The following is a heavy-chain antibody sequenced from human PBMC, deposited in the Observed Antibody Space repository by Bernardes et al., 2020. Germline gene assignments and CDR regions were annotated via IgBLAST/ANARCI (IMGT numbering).Heavy chain of an antibody. J-gene: IGHJ6*04. CDR1: GFTFSSYG. D-gene: IGHD5-12*01. V-gene: IGHV3-33*01. CDR3: ARGTNIVATRGGMDV. Sequence: SLRLLCAASGFTFSSYGMHWVRQAPGKGLEWVAVIWYDGSNKYYADSVKGRFTISRDNSKNTLYLQMNSLRAEDTAVYYCARGTNIVATRGGMDVWGKGTTVTVSS. CDR2: IWYDGSNK.